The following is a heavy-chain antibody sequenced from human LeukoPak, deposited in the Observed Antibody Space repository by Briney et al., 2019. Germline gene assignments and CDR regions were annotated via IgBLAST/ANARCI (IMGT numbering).Heavy chain of an antibody. CDR3: ARVPPITMVRGVMDY. V-gene: IGHV3-7*03. Sequence: GGSLRLSCAASGFTFTSYWMTWVRQAPEKGLEWVANIRQDGSEKYYVDSVKGRFTMSRDNAKNSFYLRMNSLRVEDTAVYYCARVPPITMVRGVMDYWGRGTRVTVSS. CDR1: GFTFTSYW. D-gene: IGHD3-10*01. J-gene: IGHJ4*02. CDR2: IRQDGSEK.